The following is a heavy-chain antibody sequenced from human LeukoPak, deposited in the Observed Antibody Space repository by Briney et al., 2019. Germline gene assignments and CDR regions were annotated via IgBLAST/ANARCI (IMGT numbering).Heavy chain of an antibody. V-gene: IGHV3-66*01. J-gene: IGHJ4*02. CDR3: ARGTGIEYYFDY. D-gene: IGHD5-12*01. Sequence: GGSLRLSCAASGFTVSSNYMSWVRQAPGKGLEWVSVIYSGGSTYYADSVKGRFTISRDNSKNTLYLQMNSLRAEDTAVYYCARGTGIEYYFDYCGQGTLVTVSS. CDR1: GFTVSSNY. CDR2: IYSGGST.